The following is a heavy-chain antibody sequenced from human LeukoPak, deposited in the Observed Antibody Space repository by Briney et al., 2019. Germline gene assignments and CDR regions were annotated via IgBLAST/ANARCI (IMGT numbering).Heavy chain of an antibody. D-gene: IGHD7-27*01. J-gene: IGHJ4*02. CDR3: APAKLGIFILDY. V-gene: IGHV1-46*03. CDR2: INPSGGST. Sequence: ASVKVSCKASGYTFTSYYMHWVRQAPGQGLEWMGIINPSGGSTSYARKFQGRVTMTRDTSTSTVYMELSSLRSEDTAVYYCAPAKLGIFILDYWGQGTLVTVSS. CDR1: GYTFTSYY.